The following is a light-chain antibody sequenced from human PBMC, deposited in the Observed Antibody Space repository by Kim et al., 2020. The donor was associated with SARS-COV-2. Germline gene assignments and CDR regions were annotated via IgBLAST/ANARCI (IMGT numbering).Light chain of an antibody. CDR3: QAWDSSTVV. J-gene: IGLJ2*01. CDR1: KLGDKY. Sequence: SYELTKPPSVSVSPGQTASITCSGDKLGDKYACWYQQKPGQSPVLVIYQDSKRPSGIPERFSGSNSGNTATLTISGTQAMDEADYHCQAWDSSTVVFGGGTQLTVL. V-gene: IGLV3-1*01. CDR2: QDS.